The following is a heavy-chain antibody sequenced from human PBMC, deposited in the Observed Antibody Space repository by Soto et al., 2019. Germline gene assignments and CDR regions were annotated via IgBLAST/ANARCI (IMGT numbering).Heavy chain of an antibody. CDR2: ISYDGSNK. CDR3: ATVSGSYGMDV. J-gene: IGHJ6*02. CDR1: GFTFGIHA. Sequence: PGGSLSLSCSASGFTFGIHAMHWVRQAPGKGLEWVAVISYDGSNKYFADSVKGRFTISRDNSKNTLYLQMNSLRAEDTAVYYCATVSGSYGMDVWGQGTTVTVSS. V-gene: IGHV3-30-3*01. D-gene: IGHD3-10*01.